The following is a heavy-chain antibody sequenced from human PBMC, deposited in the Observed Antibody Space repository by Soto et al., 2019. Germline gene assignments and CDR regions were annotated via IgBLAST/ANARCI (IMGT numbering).Heavy chain of an antibody. D-gene: IGHD2-2*01. CDR2: THYRFKWYS. CDR1: GDTVSNNSAA. V-gene: IGHV6-1*01. CDR3: SRLHQYNWFAP. Sequence: QTLSLTCGISGDTVSNNSAAWNWIRQSPSRGLEWLGRTHYRFKWYSXYAXXXXXXIIINAXXSKNQFSLQLNSVTPEDTAIYYCSRLHQYNWFAPWGQGTLVTVSS. J-gene: IGHJ5*02.